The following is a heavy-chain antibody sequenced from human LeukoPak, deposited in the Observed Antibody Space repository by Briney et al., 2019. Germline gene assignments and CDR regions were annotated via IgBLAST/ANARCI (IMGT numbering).Heavy chain of an antibody. CDR3: ARDGSKGAFDI. Sequence: SETLSLTCTVSGGSFISSYWSWIRQPPGKGLEWIGYIYHDGSTKYNPALKSRVTITVDTSKNQFSLKLSSVTAADTAVYYCARDGSKGAFDIWGQGTMVTVSS. J-gene: IGHJ3*02. CDR1: GGSFISSY. CDR2: IYHDGST. V-gene: IGHV4-59*01.